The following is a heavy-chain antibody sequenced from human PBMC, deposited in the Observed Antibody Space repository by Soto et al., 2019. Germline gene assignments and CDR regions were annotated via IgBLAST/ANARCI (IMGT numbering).Heavy chain of an antibody. D-gene: IGHD3-10*01. CDR3: AKQRAGYGSGSDTYCFDF. Sequence: EVQLLESGGGLVQPGGSLRLSCSTSGFTFSTYAMNWVRQAPGKGLEWVSALSGSGGTTYNADSVRGRFTISRDNSKNTLFLQMNSLRAEYTALYYCAKQRAGYGSGSDTYCFDFWGQGTPVTVSS. V-gene: IGHV3-23*01. J-gene: IGHJ4*02. CDR2: LSGSGGTT. CDR1: GFTFSTYA.